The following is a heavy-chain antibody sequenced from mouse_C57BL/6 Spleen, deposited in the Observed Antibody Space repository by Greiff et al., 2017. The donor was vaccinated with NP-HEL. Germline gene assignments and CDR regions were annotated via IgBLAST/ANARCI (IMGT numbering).Heavy chain of an antibody. Sequence: VQLKESGPGLVKPSQSLSLTCSVTGYSITSGYYWNWIRQFPGNKLEWMGYISYDGSNNYNPSLKNRISITRDTSKNQFFLKLNSVTTEDTATYYCARGGNYYGRNFDVWGTGTTVTVSS. CDR3: ARGGNYYGRNFDV. V-gene: IGHV3-6*01. CDR2: ISYDGSN. CDR1: GYSITSGYY. D-gene: IGHD1-1*01. J-gene: IGHJ1*03.